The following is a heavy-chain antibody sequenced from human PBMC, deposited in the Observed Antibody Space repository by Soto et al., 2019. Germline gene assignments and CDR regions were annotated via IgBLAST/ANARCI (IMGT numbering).Heavy chain of an antibody. CDR3: ARNPIEAPNYYYYGMDV. CDR1: GFSLSTSGMC. J-gene: IGHJ6*02. V-gene: IGHV2-70*11. CDR2: IDWDDDK. D-gene: IGHD2-21*01. Sequence: ESGPTLVNPTQTLTLTCTFSGFSLSTSGMCVSWIRQPPGKALEWLARIDWDDDKYYSTSLKTRLTISKDTSKNQVVLTMTNMDPVDTATYYCARNPIEAPNYYYYGMDVWGQGTTVTVSS.